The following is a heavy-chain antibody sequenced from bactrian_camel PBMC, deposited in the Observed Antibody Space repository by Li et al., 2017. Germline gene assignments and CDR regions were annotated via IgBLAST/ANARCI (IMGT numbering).Heavy chain of an antibody. J-gene: IGHJ4*01. CDR2: SITADHST. Sequence: VQLVESGGGLVQPGGSLRISCAASGFSFSSAWMYWVRQAPGKGLEWVSSITADHSTRYAESVQGRFSVSRNNQERTLYLQLNSLNTEDTAMYYCRRDQLRGQGTQVTVS. CDR1: GFSFSSAW. V-gene: IGHV3S1*01.